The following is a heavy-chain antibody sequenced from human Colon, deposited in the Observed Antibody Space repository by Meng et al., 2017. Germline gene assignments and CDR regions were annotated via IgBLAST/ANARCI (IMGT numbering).Heavy chain of an antibody. CDR2: IHYSGSR. CDR3: ARFYGSGTFEVHDY. CDR1: GGSVSSASYY. J-gene: IGHJ4*02. Sequence: QVCLRGSGPGLVSPSETRSLTCNVSGGSVSSASYYWSWTRQPPGKGLEWIGLIHYSGSRNYNPSLKSRVTMSVDTSKNQVSLRLTSVTAADTAVYYCARFYGSGTFEVHDYWGQGTLVTVSS. D-gene: IGHD3-10*01. V-gene: IGHV4-61*01.